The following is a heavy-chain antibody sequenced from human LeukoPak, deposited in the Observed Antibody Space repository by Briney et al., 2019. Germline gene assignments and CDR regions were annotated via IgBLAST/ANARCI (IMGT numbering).Heavy chain of an antibody. CDR1: GGSISSYY. V-gene: IGHV4-59*01. CDR2: IYYSGST. J-gene: IGHJ6*04. D-gene: IGHD4/OR15-4a*01. CDR3: ARVGANSYGLDV. Sequence: SETLSLTCTVSGGSISSYYWSWIRQPPGKGLEWMGYIYYSGSTNYNPSIKSRVTISVDTSKNQFSLKLSSVTAADTAVYYCARVGANSYGLDVWGKGTTVTVSS.